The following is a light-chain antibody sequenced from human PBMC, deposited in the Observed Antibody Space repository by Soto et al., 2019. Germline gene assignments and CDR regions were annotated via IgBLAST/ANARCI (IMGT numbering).Light chain of an antibody. Sequence: QSALTQPASVSGSPGEWITISCPGSSVDVGDYNSVSWYQQHPGKAPKVMIYHVTIRASGVSNRFSGSKSGNTASLTTSGLQAEDEADYYCSSYSHSPPSYVFGTGTKVTVL. CDR1: SVDVGDYNS. V-gene: IGLV2-14*03. CDR2: HVT. J-gene: IGLJ1*01. CDR3: SSYSHSPPSYV.